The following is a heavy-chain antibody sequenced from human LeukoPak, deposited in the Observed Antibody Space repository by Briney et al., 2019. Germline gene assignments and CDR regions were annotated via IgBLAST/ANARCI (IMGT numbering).Heavy chain of an antibody. D-gene: IGHD6-19*01. Sequence: PSETLSLTCTVSGGSISSGSYYWSWIRQPAGKGLEWIGRIYTSGSTNYNPSLRSRLTISLDTSKNQFSLKLSSVTAADTAVYYCARTHRSGFSFDYWGQGILVTVSS. V-gene: IGHV4-61*02. CDR2: IYTSGST. CDR3: ARTHRSGFSFDY. J-gene: IGHJ4*02. CDR1: GGSISSGSYY.